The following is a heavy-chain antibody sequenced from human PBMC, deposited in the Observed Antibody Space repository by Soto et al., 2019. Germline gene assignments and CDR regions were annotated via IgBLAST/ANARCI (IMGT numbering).Heavy chain of an antibody. V-gene: IGHV3-73*01. CDR1: GFTVGGSA. J-gene: IGHJ4*02. CDR2: IRSKTNSYAT. Sequence: GWSVRLSFAASGFTVGGSAMHWVRQASWKGLEWVGHIRSKTNSYATAYAESVKGRFTISRDDSMNTAYLQMNSLKTEDTAVDFCPRQTDPVQRRGVTTDYYYEYWGQATRVTV. CDR3: PRQTDPVQRRGVTTDYYYEY. D-gene: IGHD6-25*01.